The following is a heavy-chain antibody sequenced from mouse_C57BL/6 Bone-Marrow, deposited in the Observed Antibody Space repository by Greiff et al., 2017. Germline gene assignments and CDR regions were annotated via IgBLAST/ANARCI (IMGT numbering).Heavy chain of an antibody. CDR1: GYTFTSYW. CDR3: ARGGNYGCFLDY. Sequence: VQLQQPGAELVKPGASVKLSCKASGYTFTSYWMQWVKQRPGQGLEWIGEIDPSDSYTNYNQKFKGKATLTVDTSSSTAYMQLSSLTSEDSAVYYCARGGNYGCFLDYWGQGTSLTVTS. V-gene: IGHV1-50*01. CDR2: IDPSDSYT. D-gene: IGHD2-1*01. J-gene: IGHJ2*03.